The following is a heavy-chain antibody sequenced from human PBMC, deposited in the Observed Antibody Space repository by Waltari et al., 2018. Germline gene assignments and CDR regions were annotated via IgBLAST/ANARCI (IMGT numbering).Heavy chain of an antibody. CDR3: ATGPPLWFWSLLDY. D-gene: IGHD3-10*01. CDR2: VDPEDGET. Sequence: QVQLVQSGAEVKKPGASVKVSCKVSGYTLPELSMHWVRQAPGKGLEWMGGVDPEDGETIYAQKFQGRVTMTEDTSTDTAYMELSSLRSEDTAVYYCATGPPLWFWSLLDYWGQGTLVTVSS. CDR1: GYTLPELS. V-gene: IGHV1-24*01. J-gene: IGHJ4*02.